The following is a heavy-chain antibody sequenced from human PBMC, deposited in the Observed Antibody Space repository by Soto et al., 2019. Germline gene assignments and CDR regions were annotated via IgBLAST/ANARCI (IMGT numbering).Heavy chain of an antibody. V-gene: IGHV1-46*03. CDR3: TRAKTMIRGAFDY. D-gene: IGHD3-10*01. J-gene: IGHJ4*02. CDR1: GYSFIDYY. CDR2: IAPSGHDT. Sequence: ASVKVSCKASGYSFIDYYLQWVRQAPGQGLEWMGKIAPSGHDTTYAQNFQGRVTMTSDTSTSTVYMELTSLRPEDTAVYYCTRAKTMIRGAFDYWGQGTLVTVSS.